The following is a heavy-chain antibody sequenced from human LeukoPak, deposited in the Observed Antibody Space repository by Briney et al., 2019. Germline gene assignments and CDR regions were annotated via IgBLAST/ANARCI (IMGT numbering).Heavy chain of an antibody. V-gene: IGHV3-7*01. CDR3: AKWGPYCVGDYCPALDS. D-gene: IGHD2-21*02. CDR2: INQDGSKK. J-gene: IGHJ4*02. Sequence: GGSLRLSCTASGFTFRNYAMGWVRQAPGKGLEWVANINQDGSKKRYADSMKGRFTISRDNAKESLYLQLNSLRAEDTAVYYCAKWGPYCVGDYCPALDSWGQGTLVTVSS. CDR1: GFTFRNYA.